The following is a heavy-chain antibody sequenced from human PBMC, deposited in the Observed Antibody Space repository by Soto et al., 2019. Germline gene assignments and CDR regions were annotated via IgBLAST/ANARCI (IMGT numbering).Heavy chain of an antibody. J-gene: IGHJ4*02. CDR2: ISAHNGNT. CDR1: GYTFTSYG. Sequence: QVHLVQSGAEVKKPGASVKVSCKGSGYTFTSYGITWVRQAPGQGLEWMGWISAHNGNTDYAQRLQGRVTVTRDTTTSTAYMELRSLRSDDTAVYYCARGRYGDYWGQGALVTVSS. V-gene: IGHV1-18*01. CDR3: ARGRYGDY. D-gene: IGHD1-1*01.